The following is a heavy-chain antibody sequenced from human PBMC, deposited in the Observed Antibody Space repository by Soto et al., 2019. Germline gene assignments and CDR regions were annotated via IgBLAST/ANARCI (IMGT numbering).Heavy chain of an antibody. CDR3: ASDLSSPWDAFDI. Sequence: SETLSLTCAGYGGSFSGYYWSWIRQPPGKGLEWIGEINHSGSTNYNPSLKSRVTISVDTSKNQFSLKLSSVTAADTAVYYCASDLSSPWDAFDIWGQGTMVTVSS. J-gene: IGHJ3*02. CDR2: INHSGST. CDR1: GGSFSGYY. V-gene: IGHV4-34*01.